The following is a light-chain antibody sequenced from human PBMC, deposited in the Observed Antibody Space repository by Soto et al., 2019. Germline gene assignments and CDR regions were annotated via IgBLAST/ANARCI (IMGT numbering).Light chain of an antibody. CDR2: EGS. CDR1: SSDVGSYNL. V-gene: IGLV2-23*01. Sequence: SALTQPASVSGSPGQSITISCTGTSSDVGSYNLVSWYQQYPGKAPKLMLYEGSKRPSGVSNRFSGSKSGNTASLTISGLQAEDEADYYCCSYAGSSTHAVFGGGTQLTVL. J-gene: IGLJ7*01. CDR3: CSYAGSSTHAV.